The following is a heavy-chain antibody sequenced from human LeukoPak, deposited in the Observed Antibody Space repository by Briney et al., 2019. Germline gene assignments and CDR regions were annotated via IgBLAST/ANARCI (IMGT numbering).Heavy chain of an antibody. J-gene: IGHJ4*02. Sequence: GGSLRLSCAASGFMFSSNWMSWVRLAPGKGLEWVANIREDGTETYYVDSVKGRFTISRDNAKNSLYLQMNSLRVEDTAVYYCAKEGRSLQTYWGQGTLVTVSS. CDR2: IREDGTET. CDR3: AKEGRSLQTY. V-gene: IGHV3-7*03. CDR1: GFMFSSNW. D-gene: IGHD5-24*01.